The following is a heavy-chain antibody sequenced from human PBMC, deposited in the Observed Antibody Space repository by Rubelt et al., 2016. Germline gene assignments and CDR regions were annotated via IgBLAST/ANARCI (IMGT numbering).Heavy chain of an antibody. V-gene: IGHV5-51*01. Sequence: EVQLVQSGAEVKKPGESLKISCKGSGYSFTSYWIGWVRQMPGKGLEWMGIIYPGDSDTRYSPTVQGHVTTQPDKSISTAYLQWSSLKASDTAMYYCASLSSSSHDAFDIWGQGTMVTVSS. CDR3: ASLSSSSHDAFDI. J-gene: IGHJ3*02. CDR1: GYSFTSYW. D-gene: IGHD6-6*01. CDR2: IYPGDSDT.